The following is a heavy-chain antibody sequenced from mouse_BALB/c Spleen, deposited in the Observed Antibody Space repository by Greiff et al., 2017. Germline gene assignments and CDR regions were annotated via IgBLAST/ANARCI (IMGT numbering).Heavy chain of an antibody. V-gene: IGHV5-4*02. CDR2: ISDGGSYT. CDR3: ARSYGNYDPYYAMDY. J-gene: IGHJ4*01. D-gene: IGHD2-10*02. CDR1: GFTFSDYY. Sequence: DVKLVESGGGLVKPGGSLKLSCAASGFTFSDYYMYWVRQTPEKRLEWVATISDGGSYTYYPDSVKGRFTISRDNAKNNLYLQMSSLKSEDTAMYYCARSYGNYDPYYAMDYWGQGTSVTVSS.